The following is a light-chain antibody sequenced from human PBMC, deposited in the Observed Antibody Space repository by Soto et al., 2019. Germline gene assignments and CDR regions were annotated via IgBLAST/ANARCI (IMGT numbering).Light chain of an antibody. CDR1: QSVRRDY. CDR2: RAF. J-gene: IGKJ5*01. V-gene: IGKV3-20*01. Sequence: EIVLTQSPGTLSLSPGERATLSCWASQSVRRDYLAWYQQKPGQAPRLLIYRAFSRATGIPDRFSGSGSGTDFTLIINRLEPEDVAIYYCQQYGGSPRITFGQGTRLEIK. CDR3: QQYGGSPRIT.